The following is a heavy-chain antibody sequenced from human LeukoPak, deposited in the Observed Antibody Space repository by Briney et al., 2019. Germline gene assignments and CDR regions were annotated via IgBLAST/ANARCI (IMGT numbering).Heavy chain of an antibody. J-gene: IGHJ4*02. D-gene: IGHD6-13*01. CDR3: ARYTPGYSSSWFFFDY. CDR2: IYYSGST. CDR1: GGSISSYY. Sequence: SETLSLTCTVSGGSISSYYWSWIRQPPGKGLEWIGYIYYSGSTNYNPSLKSRVTISVDTSKNQFSLKLSPVTAADTAVYYCARYTPGYSSSWFFFDYWGQGTLVTVSS. V-gene: IGHV4-59*01.